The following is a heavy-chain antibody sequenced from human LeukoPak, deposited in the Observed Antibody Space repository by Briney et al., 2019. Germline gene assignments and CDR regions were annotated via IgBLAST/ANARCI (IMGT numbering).Heavy chain of an antibody. CDR1: GYTFTSYG. V-gene: IGHV1-2*02. D-gene: IGHD6-13*01. CDR3: ARGGSSSQAYYYYYYMDV. CDR2: INPNSGGT. Sequence: GASVKVSCKASGYTFTSYGISWVRQAPGQGLEWMGWINPNSGGTNYAQKFQGRVTMTRDTSISTAYMELSRLRSDDTAVYYCARGGSSSQAYYYYYYMDVWGKGTTVTVSS. J-gene: IGHJ6*03.